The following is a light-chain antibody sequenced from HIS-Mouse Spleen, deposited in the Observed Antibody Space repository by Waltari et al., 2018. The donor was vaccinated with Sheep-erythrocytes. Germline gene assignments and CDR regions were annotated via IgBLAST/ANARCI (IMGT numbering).Light chain of an antibody. CDR1: SSAGGGYNY. Sequence: SALTPPPSASGSPGQSATIPCTGTSSAGGGYNYVSWYQQHPRKAPKLMIYEVSKRPSGVPDRFSGSKSGNTASLTVSGLQAEDEADYYCSSYAGSNNWVFGGGTKLTVL. CDR3: SSYAGSNNWV. J-gene: IGLJ3*02. CDR2: EVS. V-gene: IGLV2-8*01.